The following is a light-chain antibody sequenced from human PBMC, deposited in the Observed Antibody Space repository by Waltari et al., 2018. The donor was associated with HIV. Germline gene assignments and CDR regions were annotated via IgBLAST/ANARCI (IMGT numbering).Light chain of an antibody. CDR3: QVWDSGSDHYV. J-gene: IGLJ1*01. V-gene: IGLV3-21*02. CDR1: NIGSKS. Sequence: SYVLTQPPSVSVAPGQTARITCGGNNIGSKSVHWYQQKPGQAPVLVVYDDSDRPSGSPGRFSGSNSGNTATLTISRVEAGDEADYYCQVWDSGSDHYVFGTGTKVTVL. CDR2: DDS.